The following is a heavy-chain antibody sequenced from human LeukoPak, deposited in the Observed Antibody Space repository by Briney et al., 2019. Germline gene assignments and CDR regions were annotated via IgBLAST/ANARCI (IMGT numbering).Heavy chain of an antibody. V-gene: IGHV3-23*01. Sequence: SGGSLRLSCAASGFTFSSYAMSWVRQAPGKGLEWVSAISGSGGSTYYADSVKGRFTISRDNSKNTLYLQMNSLRAEDTAVYYCAKDGQWFGELLGYWGQGTLVTVSS. CDR1: GFTFSSYA. J-gene: IGHJ4*02. CDR3: AKDGQWFGELLGY. D-gene: IGHD3-10*01. CDR2: ISGSGGST.